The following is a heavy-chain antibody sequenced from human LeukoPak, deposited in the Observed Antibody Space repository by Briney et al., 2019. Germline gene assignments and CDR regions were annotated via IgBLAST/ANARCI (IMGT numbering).Heavy chain of an antibody. CDR1: GYTFTGYY. J-gene: IGHJ6*03. CDR3: AREWQQLHYYYYYMDV. Sequence: GASVKVSCKASGYTFTGYYMHWVRQAPGQGLEWMGWINPNSGGTNYAQKFQGRVTMTRDTSISTAYMELSRLRSDDTAVYYCAREWQQLHYYYYYMDVWGKGTTVTISS. D-gene: IGHD6-13*01. CDR2: INPNSGGT. V-gene: IGHV1-2*02.